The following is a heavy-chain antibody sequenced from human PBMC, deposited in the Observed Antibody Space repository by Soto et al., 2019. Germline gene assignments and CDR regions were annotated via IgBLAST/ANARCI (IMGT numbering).Heavy chain of an antibody. V-gene: IGHV3-48*01. D-gene: IGHD4-17*01. J-gene: IGHJ4*02. CDR2: IRATGVT. CDR3: LDGDYN. CDR1: GITFRSHA. Sequence: EVQLVESGGDLVQPGGSPRLFRAGSGITFRSHAIDRVRQAPGKGLERGAAIRATGVTYYADSVKGRFIISRDNAKDSLFLQMDSLRVEDTAVYYCLDGDYNWGQGTLVTVSS.